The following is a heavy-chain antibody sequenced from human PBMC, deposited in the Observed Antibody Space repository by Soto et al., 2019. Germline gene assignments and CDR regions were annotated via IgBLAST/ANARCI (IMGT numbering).Heavy chain of an antibody. CDR2: IYWDDDK. Sequence: QITLKESGPTLVRPAQTLTLTCDFSGFSLSTYHMGVAWIRQPPGKALEWLALIYWDDDKRYSPSLKDRLAISKDTSSNQVVLTITNMDPGDTATYVCAHAGYYALLTFDHWGPGTLVTVSS. CDR1: GFSLSTYHMG. D-gene: IGHD1-26*01. CDR3: AHAGYYALLTFDH. V-gene: IGHV2-5*02. J-gene: IGHJ5*02.